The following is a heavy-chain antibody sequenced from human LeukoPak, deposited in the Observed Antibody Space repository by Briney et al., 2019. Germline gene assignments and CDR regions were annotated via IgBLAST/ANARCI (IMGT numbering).Heavy chain of an antibody. J-gene: IGHJ4*02. CDR3: ARVAVGATLEFDY. CDR1: GGTFSSYA. CDR2: IIPILGIA. Sequence: ASVKVSCKASGGTFSSYAISWVRQAPGQGLEWMGRIIPILGIANYAQKFQGRVTITADKSTSTAYMELSSLRSEDTAVYYCARVAVGATLEFDYWGQGTLVTVSS. D-gene: IGHD1-26*01. V-gene: IGHV1-69*04.